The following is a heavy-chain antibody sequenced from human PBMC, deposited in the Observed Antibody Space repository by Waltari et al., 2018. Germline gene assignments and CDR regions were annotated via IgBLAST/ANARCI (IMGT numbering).Heavy chain of an antibody. CDR1: GLTSGDYP. J-gene: IGHJ4*02. V-gene: IGHV3-73*01. CDR3: IRPFEMGID. CDR2: IRSRFKDDET. D-gene: IGHD7-27*01. Sequence: EVQLVESGGALVQPGGSLKLSGAASGLTSGDYPIHGFRQGSGKGLGWVGRIRSRFKDDETAYAESAQGRFTISRDDSKNTAYLEMNSLKTDDTAVYYCIRPFEMGIDWGQGTQVTVSS.